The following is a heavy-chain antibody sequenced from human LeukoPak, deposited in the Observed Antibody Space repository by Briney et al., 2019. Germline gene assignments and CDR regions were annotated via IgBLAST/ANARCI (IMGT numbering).Heavy chain of an antibody. Sequence: SETLSLTCTVSGGSISTYYGNWIRQAPGKGLEWIGYIYYSGSTNYNPSLKSRVTISVDTSKNQFSLKLSSVTAADTAVYYCARDAPLTGPDYWGQGTLVTVSS. J-gene: IGHJ4*02. V-gene: IGHV4-59*12. CDR2: IYYSGST. CDR1: GGSISTYY. D-gene: IGHD3-10*01. CDR3: ARDAPLTGPDY.